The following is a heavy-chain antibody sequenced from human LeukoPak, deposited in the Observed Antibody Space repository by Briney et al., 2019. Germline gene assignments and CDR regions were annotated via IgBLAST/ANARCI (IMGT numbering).Heavy chain of an antibody. CDR2: INPNSGGT. CDR3: ARVIVATISFDY. J-gene: IGHJ4*02. V-gene: IGHV1-2*02. CDR1: GYTFTGYC. D-gene: IGHD5-12*01. Sequence: GASVKVSCKASGYTFTGYCMHWVRQAPGQGLEWMGGINPNSGGTNYAQKFQGRVTMTGDTSISTAYMELSRLRSDDTAVYYCARVIVATISFDYWGQGTLVTVSS.